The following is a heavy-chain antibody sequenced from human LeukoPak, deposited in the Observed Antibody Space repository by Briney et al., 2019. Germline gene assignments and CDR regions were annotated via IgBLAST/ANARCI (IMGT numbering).Heavy chain of an antibody. CDR3: AKLSNYYGSGSYFD. Sequence: GGTLRLSCAASGFPLNIYGMSWVRQAPGKGLEWVSGISGGGDRIHYAESVKGRFTISRDNSKNTLYLQMNSLRAEDTAVYYCAKLSNYYGSGSYFDWGQGTLVTVSS. V-gene: IGHV3-23*01. CDR1: GFPLNIYG. J-gene: IGHJ4*02. CDR2: ISGGGDRI. D-gene: IGHD3-10*01.